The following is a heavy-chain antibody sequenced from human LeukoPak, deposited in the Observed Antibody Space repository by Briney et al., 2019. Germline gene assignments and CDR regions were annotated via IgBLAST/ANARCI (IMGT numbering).Heavy chain of an antibody. J-gene: IGHJ4*02. CDR1: GYTFIMYY. D-gene: IGHD2-2*01. CDR2: INPSGGST. V-gene: IGHV1-46*01. Sequence: ASVKVSCKASGYTFIMYYMYWVRQAPGQGLEWMGIINPSGGSTSYAQKFQGRLTMTRDTSTSTVYMELSSLRSEDTAVYYCARGTDYQLPLLDCWGQGTLVTVSS. CDR3: ARGTDYQLPLLDC.